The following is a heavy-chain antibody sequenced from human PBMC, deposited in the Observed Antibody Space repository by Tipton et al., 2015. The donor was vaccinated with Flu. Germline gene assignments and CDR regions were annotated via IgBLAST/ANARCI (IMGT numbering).Heavy chain of an antibody. Sequence: LRLSCEGSGFIFSGYEMTWVRQAPGKGLEWIGYIYYSGSTNYNPSLKSRVTISVDTSKNQFSLKLSSVTAADTAVYYCARDSAAHYDMDVWGQGTTVTVSS. CDR1: GFIFSGYE. CDR2: IYYSGST. D-gene: IGHD6-13*01. V-gene: IGHV4-59*08. CDR3: ARDSAAHYDMDV. J-gene: IGHJ6*02.